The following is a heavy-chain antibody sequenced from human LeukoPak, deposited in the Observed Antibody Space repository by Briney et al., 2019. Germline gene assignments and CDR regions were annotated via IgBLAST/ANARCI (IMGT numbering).Heavy chain of an antibody. V-gene: IGHV3-15*01. D-gene: IGHD3-10*01. CDR2: IKSKTAGGTT. CDR1: GFTFSNAW. Sequence: GGSLRLSCAASGFTFSNAWMSWVRQAPGKGLEWVGRIKSKTAGGTTDYAAPVKGRFTISRDDSKTTLYLQMNSLKTEDTAVYYCTTRGDYVDYWGQGTLVTVSS. J-gene: IGHJ4*02. CDR3: TTRGDYVDY.